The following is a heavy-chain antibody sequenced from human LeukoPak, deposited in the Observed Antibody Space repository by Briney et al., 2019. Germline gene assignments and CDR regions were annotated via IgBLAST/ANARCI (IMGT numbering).Heavy chain of an antibody. D-gene: IGHD3-10*01. J-gene: IGHJ4*02. CDR1: GGXISSYY. CDR2: VYYSGRT. Sequence: SETLSLTCTVSGGXISSYYCSWLRQPPGKGLEWIGHVYYSGRTTYNPSLRSRLTISADTSTSQLSLKLSSVTAADTAVYYCARHKPTGSYPLELWGRGTLVTVSS. CDR3: ARHKPTGSYPLEL. V-gene: IGHV4-59*08.